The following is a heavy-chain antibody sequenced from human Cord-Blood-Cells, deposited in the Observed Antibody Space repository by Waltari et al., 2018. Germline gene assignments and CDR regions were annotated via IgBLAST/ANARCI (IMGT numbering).Heavy chain of an antibody. CDR2: INHSGNT. Sequence: QVQLQQWGAGLLKPSETLSLTCAVYGGSFSGYYWSWIRQPPGKGLEWIGEINHSGNTNYNPSLKSRVTISVDTSKNQFSLKLSSVTAADTAVYYCARAIGSSGWYFDYWGQGTLVTVSS. CDR1: GGSFSGYY. CDR3: ARAIGSSGWYFDY. V-gene: IGHV4-34*01. D-gene: IGHD6-19*01. J-gene: IGHJ4*02.